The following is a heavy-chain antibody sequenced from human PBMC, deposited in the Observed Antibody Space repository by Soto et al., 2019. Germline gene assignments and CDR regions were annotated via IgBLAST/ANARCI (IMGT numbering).Heavy chain of an antibody. V-gene: IGHV3-23*01. CDR3: ANWGLLEQWARPYYFDY. Sequence: EVQLLESGGGLVQPGGSLRLSCAASGFTFSSYAMSWVRQSPGKGLEWVSGISGSGGSTYYSDSVKGRFTISRDNSENTLYLQMNSLRAEDTAVYYCANWGLLEQWARPYYFDYWGQGTLVTVSS. J-gene: IGHJ4*02. D-gene: IGHD2-15*01. CDR1: GFTFSSYA. CDR2: ISGSGGST.